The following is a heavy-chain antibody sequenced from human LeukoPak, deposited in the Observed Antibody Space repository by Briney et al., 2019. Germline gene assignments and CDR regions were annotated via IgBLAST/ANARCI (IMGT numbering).Heavy chain of an antibody. CDR1: GYTFTSYG. D-gene: IGHD5-24*01. V-gene: IGHV1-18*01. CDR3: AGVGFIEMATIGAYFDY. J-gene: IGHJ4*02. CDR2: ISAYNGNT. Sequence: ASVKVSCKASGYTFTSYGISWVRQAPGQGLEWMGWISAYNGNTNYAQKLQGRVTMTTDTSTSTAYMELRSLRSDDTAVYYCAGVGFIEMATIGAYFDYWGQGTLVTVSS.